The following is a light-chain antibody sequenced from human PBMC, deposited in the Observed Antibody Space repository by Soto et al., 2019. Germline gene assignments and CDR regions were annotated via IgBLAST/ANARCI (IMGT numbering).Light chain of an antibody. J-gene: IGKJ5*01. V-gene: IGKV1-5*01. CDR1: QSISSR. CDR3: LQYNSYPFT. CDR2: DAL. Sequence: DIQMTQSPSALSASVGDRVTITCRASQSISSRLAWYQKKPGKAPKLLIYDALNLESGVPSRFSGSGSGTEFTLSIGSLQPDDFATYYCLQYNSYPFTFGQGTRLEIK.